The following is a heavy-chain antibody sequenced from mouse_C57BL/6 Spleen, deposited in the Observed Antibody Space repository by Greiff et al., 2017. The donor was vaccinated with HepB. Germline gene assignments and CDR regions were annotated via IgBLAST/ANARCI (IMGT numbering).Heavy chain of an antibody. D-gene: IGHD4-1*01. CDR2: INPGSGGT. J-gene: IGHJ4*01. CDR3: ARTGTGNYYAMDY. Sequence: QVQLQQSGAELVRPGTSVKVSCKASGYAFTNYLIEWVKQRPGQGLEWIGVINPGSGGTNYNEKFKGKATLTADKSSSTAYMQLSSLTSEDSAVYFCARTGTGNYYAMDYWGQGTSVTVSS. CDR1: GYAFTNYL. V-gene: IGHV1-54*01.